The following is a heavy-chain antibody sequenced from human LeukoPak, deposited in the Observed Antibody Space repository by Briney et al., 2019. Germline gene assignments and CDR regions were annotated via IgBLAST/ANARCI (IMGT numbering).Heavy chain of an antibody. D-gene: IGHD1-26*01. J-gene: IGHJ4*02. CDR1: GTSFTTNA. CDR3: AREKNQQWVDCLQY. V-gene: IGHV1-3*04. Sequence: GASVKVSCKASGTSFTTNAMHWVRQAPGQRLEWMGWINTDNGNTHYLQKFQGRVTTTRDTSASTTYMELSSLTSEDTAVYYCAREKNQQWVDCLQYWGQGTLVTVSS. CDR2: INTDNGNT.